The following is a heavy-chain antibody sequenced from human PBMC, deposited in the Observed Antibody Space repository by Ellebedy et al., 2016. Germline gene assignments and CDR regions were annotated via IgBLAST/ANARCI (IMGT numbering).Heavy chain of an antibody. Sequence: SETLSLTXTVSGESIRSKNYYWGWIRQPPGKGLEWIGGIDYSGSTYYNPSLMRRVTISGDASKNQFSLRLTSVTAADTAVYYCARTVRLLPPDQWGQGTLVTVSS. J-gene: IGHJ4*02. V-gene: IGHV4-39*01. CDR3: ARTVRLLPPDQ. CDR1: GESIRSKNYY. CDR2: IDYSGST. D-gene: IGHD3-3*01.